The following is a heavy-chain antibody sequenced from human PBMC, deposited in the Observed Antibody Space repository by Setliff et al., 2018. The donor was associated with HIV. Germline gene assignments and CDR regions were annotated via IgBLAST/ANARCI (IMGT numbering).Heavy chain of an antibody. V-gene: IGHV3-20*04. CDR1: GFTLHEYT. CDR3: TNKPESFNSFEV. CDR2: ISWNGDST. J-gene: IGHJ3*01. Sequence: PGGSLRLSCAASGFTLHEYTMTWVRQAPGKGLEWICGISWNGDSTNYADSVKGRFTISRDNAKNSLFLEMTNLRAEDTAFYYCTNKPESFNSFEVWGQETVVTVSS.